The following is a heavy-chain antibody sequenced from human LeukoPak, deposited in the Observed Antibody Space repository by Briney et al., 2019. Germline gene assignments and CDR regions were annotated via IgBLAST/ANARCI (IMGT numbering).Heavy chain of an antibody. CDR3: ARDTIVVVVAATRRYYYGMDV. CDR1: GYTFTGYY. D-gene: IGHD2-15*01. V-gene: IGHV1-2*02. CDR2: INPSSGGT. Sequence: ASVKVSCKASGYTFTGYYMHWVRQAPGQGLEWMGWINPSSGGTNYAQKFQGRVTMTRDTSISTAYMELSRLRSDDTAVYYCARDTIVVVVAATRRYYYGMDVWGQGTTVTVSS. J-gene: IGHJ6*02.